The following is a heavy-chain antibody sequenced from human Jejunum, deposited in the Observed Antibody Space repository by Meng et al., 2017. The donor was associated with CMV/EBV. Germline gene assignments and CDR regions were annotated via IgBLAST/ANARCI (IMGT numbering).Heavy chain of an antibody. CDR2: INDDGSET. J-gene: IGHJ3*01. V-gene: IGHV3-7*01. CDR1: GFSFHTNR. Sequence: SGFSFHTNRMNWLRQAPGKGLEWVANINDDGSETYYVDSVKGRFTISRDNANNSLYLQMDDLRAEDTAVYYCARMGYGFEFFDVWGQGTRVTVSS. CDR3: ARMGYGFEFFDV. D-gene: IGHD5-12*01.